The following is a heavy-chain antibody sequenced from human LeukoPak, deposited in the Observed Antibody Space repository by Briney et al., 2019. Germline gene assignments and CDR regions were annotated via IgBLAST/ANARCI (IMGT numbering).Heavy chain of an antibody. CDR2: IYYSGST. D-gene: IGHD4-17*01. Sequence: SETLSLTCTVSGGSISSSSYYWGWIRQPPGKGLEWIGSIYYSGSTYYNPSLKSRVTISVDTSKNQFSLKLSSVTAADTAVYYCVRKWADYGDYPFDAFDIWGQGTMVTVSS. V-gene: IGHV4-39*07. CDR3: VRKWADYGDYPFDAFDI. J-gene: IGHJ3*02. CDR1: GGSISSSSYY.